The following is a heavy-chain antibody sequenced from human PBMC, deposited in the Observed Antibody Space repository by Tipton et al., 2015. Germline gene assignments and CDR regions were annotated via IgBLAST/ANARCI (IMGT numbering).Heavy chain of an antibody. Sequence: SLRLSCAASGFTFSSYGMHWVRQAPGKGLEWVALIWYDESNAHYEDSVKGRFTISRDNSKNTLYLQMNSLRGEDTAVYYCAKGLAAAGAGAYSVDSWGQGTLVTVSS. CDR1: GFTFSSYG. J-gene: IGHJ4*02. V-gene: IGHV3-33*06. CDR3: AKGLAAAGAGAYSVDS. D-gene: IGHD6-13*01. CDR2: IWYDESNA.